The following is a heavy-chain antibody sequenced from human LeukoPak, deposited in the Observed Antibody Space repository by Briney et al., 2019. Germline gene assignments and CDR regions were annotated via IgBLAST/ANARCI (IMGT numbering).Heavy chain of an antibody. CDR3: AKAPVTTCSGAYCYPFDY. CDR2: IRYDGNDK. V-gene: IGHV3-30*02. Sequence: GGSLRLSCAASGFPFSYYGMHWIRQAPDKGLEWVAFIRYDGNDKFYAESVKGRFTISRDSSKNTLYLQMNSLRAGDAAVYYCAKAPVTTCSGAYCYPFDYWSQGTLVTVSS. D-gene: IGHD2-15*01. J-gene: IGHJ4*02. CDR1: GFPFSYYG.